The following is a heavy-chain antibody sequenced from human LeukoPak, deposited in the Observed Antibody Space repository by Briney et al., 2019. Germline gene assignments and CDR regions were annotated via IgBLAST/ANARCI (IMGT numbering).Heavy chain of an antibody. CDR2: IYHTGTT. CDR3: ARRWVYDKRAFDA. CDR1: GGSISGTYY. J-gene: IGHJ3*01. V-gene: IGHV4-59*08. D-gene: IGHD3-16*01. Sequence: SESVSLTCTVSGGSISGTYYWSWIRQPPGKGLEWIGYIYHTGTTDSNPSLKSRVTISLDTSKNQFSLNLSSVTAADTAVYYCARRWVYDKRAFDAWGQGTMVTVSS.